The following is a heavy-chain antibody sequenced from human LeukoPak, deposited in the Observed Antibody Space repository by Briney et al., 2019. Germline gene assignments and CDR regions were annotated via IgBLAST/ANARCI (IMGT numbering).Heavy chain of an antibody. CDR2: IRSDGSNK. V-gene: IGHV3-30*02. D-gene: IGHD5-12*01. CDR1: GFTFSSYG. J-gene: IGHJ4*02. CDR3: AKGVATPIDY. Sequence: PGGSLRLSCAASGFTFSSYGMHWVRQAPGKGLEWVAFIRSDGSNKYYADSVKGRFTISRDNSRNTLYLQMNSLRAEDTAVYYCAKGVATPIDYWGQGTLVTVSS.